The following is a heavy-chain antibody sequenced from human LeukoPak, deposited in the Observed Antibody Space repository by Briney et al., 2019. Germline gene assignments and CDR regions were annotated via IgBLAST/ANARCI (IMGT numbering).Heavy chain of an antibody. CDR3: ARGHDPLDY. J-gene: IGHJ4*02. Sequence: SETLSLTCTVSGGSISSRSYSWAWVRQPPGRGLECIGSVHYSGRTYYNSSLKSRVIASIDTSKNQFSLKLRSVTAADTAVYYCARGHDPLDYWGQGTLVTVSS. CDR2: VHYSGRT. V-gene: IGHV4-39*07. D-gene: IGHD3-16*01. CDR1: GGSISSRSYS.